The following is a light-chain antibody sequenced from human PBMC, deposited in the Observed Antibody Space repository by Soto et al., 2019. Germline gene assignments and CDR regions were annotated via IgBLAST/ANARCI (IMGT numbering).Light chain of an antibody. CDR2: DVS. Sequence: QSALTQPASVSGSPGQSITISCTGTSSDVGGYNHVSWYQQHPGKAPKLMIYDVSNRPSGVSDRFSGSKSGNTASLTISGLQAEDEADYYCGSYASGSSEVFGTGTKVTVL. V-gene: IGLV2-14*01. CDR1: SSDVGGYNH. J-gene: IGLJ1*01. CDR3: GSYASGSSEV.